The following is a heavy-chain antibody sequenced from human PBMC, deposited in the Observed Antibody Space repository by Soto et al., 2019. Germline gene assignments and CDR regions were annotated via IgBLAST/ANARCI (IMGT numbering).Heavy chain of an antibody. Sequence: ASVKVSCKASGYTFTSYDINWVRQATGQGLEWMGWMNPNSGNTGYAQKFQGRVTMTRNTSISTAYMELSSLRSEDTAVYYCARNIAAAGPQGNYYYYYYMDVWGKGTTVTVSS. V-gene: IGHV1-8*01. J-gene: IGHJ6*03. CDR1: GYTFTSYD. D-gene: IGHD6-13*01. CDR3: ARNIAAAGPQGNYYYYYYMDV. CDR2: MNPNSGNT.